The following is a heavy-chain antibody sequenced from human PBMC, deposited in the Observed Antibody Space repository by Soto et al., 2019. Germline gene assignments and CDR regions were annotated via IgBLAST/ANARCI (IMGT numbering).Heavy chain of an antibody. Sequence: KASETLSLTCAVYGGSFSGYYWSWIRQPPGKGLEWIGEINHSGSTNYNPSLKSRVTISVDTSKNQFSLKLSSVTAADTAVYYCARGRSLNWFDPWGQGTLVTVSS. CDR2: INHSGST. V-gene: IGHV4-34*01. CDR3: ARGRSLNWFDP. CDR1: GGSFSGYY. J-gene: IGHJ5*02.